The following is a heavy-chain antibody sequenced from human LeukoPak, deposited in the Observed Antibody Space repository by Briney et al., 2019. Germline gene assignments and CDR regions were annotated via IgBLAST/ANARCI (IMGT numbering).Heavy chain of an antibody. D-gene: IGHD3-10*01. Sequence: RPGGSLRLSCAASGFTFTSSGMNWVRQAPGKGLEWVSYISTSSSTIYYADSVKGRFTISRDNAKNSLYLQMNSLRAEDTALYYCVRDLREFLYFREFSAEFYYYYMDVWGKGTTVTVSS. CDR2: ISTSSSTI. CDR1: GFTFTSSG. CDR3: VRDLREFLYFREFSAEFYYYYMDV. V-gene: IGHV3-48*01. J-gene: IGHJ6*03.